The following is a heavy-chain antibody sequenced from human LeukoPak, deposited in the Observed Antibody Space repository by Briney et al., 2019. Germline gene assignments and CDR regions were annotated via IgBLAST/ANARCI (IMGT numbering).Heavy chain of an antibody. D-gene: IGHD1-26*01. CDR2: IYYSGTT. V-gene: IGHV4-59*01. CDR1: GGSISPYY. Sequence: SETLSLTCTVSGGSISPYYWSWIRQPPGKGLEWIGYIYYSGTTNYNPSLKSRVTLSVDTSNNQFSLKLNSVTAADTAVYYCAKDQRWESPHYLDSWGQGTLVTVSS. CDR3: AKDQRWESPHYLDS. J-gene: IGHJ4*02.